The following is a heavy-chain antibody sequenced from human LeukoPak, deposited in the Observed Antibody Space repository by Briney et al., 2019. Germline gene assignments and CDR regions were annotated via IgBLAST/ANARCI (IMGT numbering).Heavy chain of an antibody. D-gene: IGHD6-6*01. J-gene: IGHJ4*02. CDR3: ARGFAAARPVY. CDR2: INWNGGST. V-gene: IGHV3-20*04. CDR1: GFTFDDYG. Sequence: GGSLRLSCAASGFTFDDYGMSWVRQAPGKGLEWVSGINWNGGSTGHADSVKGRFTISRDNAKNSLYLQMNSLRAEGTALYYCARGFAAARPVYWGQGTLVTVSS.